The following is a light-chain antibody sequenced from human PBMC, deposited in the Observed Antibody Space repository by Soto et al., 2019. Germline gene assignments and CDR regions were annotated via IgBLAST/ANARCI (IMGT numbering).Light chain of an antibody. CDR1: SSDVGGYNY. J-gene: IGLJ3*02. CDR2: DVS. CDR3: SSDTSSSTWV. Sequence: QSALTQPASVSGSPGQSITISCTGTSSDVGGYNYVSLYQQHPGKAPKLMIYDVSNRPAGGSNRFSGSKSGNTASLTFSGLQAEDEADYYCSSDTSSSTWVFGGGTKLSVL. V-gene: IGLV2-14*01.